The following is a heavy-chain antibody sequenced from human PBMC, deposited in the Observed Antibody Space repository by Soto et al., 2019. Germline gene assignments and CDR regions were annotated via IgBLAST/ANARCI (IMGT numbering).Heavy chain of an antibody. V-gene: IGHV1-2*02. CDR2: ISPNNGDT. J-gene: IGHJ4*02. CDR3: ARGGLIFGGVKIPFEC. CDR1: GYTFTDHF. Sequence: QVQLVQSGAEVKKPEASVKVSCKASGYTFTDHFLHWMRQAPGQRLEWMAWISPNNGDTHYAQRFQGRVTVTRDTSISIAYQEFSRLTSDDTAVYYCARGGLIFGGVKIPFECWGQGTLVVV. D-gene: IGHD3-3*01.